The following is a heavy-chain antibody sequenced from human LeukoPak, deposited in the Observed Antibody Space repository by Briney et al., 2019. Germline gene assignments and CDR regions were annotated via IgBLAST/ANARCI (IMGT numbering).Heavy chain of an antibody. CDR2: IYHSGST. V-gene: IGHV4-30-2*01. Sequence: SETLSLTCTVSGGSISSGGYYWSWIRQPPGKGLEGIGYIYHSGSTYYNPSLKSRVTISVDRSKNQFSLKLSSVTAADTAVYYCARDSRGVVINYFDYWGQGTLVTVSS. D-gene: IGHD3-22*01. J-gene: IGHJ4*02. CDR3: ARDSRGVVINYFDY. CDR1: GGSISSGGYY.